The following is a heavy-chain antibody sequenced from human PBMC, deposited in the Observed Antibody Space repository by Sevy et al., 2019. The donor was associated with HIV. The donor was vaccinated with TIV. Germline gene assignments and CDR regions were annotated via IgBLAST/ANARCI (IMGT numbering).Heavy chain of an antibody. V-gene: IGHV3-11*04. CDR3: ARARGYSGYDWGNWFDP. CDR1: GFTLSDYY. CDR2: ISSSGSTI. D-gene: IGHD5-12*01. J-gene: IGHJ5*02. Sequence: GGSLRLSCAASGFTLSDYYMTWIRQAPGKGLEWLSYISSSGSTISYADSVKGRFTISRDNAKNSLYLQMNSLRAEDTAVYYGARARGYSGYDWGNWFDPWGQGTLVTVSS.